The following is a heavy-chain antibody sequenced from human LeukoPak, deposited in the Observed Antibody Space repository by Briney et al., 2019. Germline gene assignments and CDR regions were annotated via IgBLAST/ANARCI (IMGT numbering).Heavy chain of an antibody. Sequence: GASVKVSCKASGYTFTSYYMHWVRQAPGQGLEWMGIINPSGGSTSYAQKFQGRVTMTRDTSTSTVYMELSSLSSEDTAVYYCARDPRSGDIVVVPAATPFDYWGQGTLVTVSS. CDR3: ARDPRSGDIVVVPAATPFDY. V-gene: IGHV1-46*01. J-gene: IGHJ4*02. CDR1: GYTFTSYY. CDR2: INPSGGST. D-gene: IGHD2-2*01.